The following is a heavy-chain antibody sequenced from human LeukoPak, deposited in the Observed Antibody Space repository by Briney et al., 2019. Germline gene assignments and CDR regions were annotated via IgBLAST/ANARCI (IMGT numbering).Heavy chain of an antibody. J-gene: IGHJ4*02. D-gene: IGHD5-18*01. CDR1: GFTVSSNY. Sequence: GGSLRLSCAASGFTVSSNYMSWVRQAPGKGLEWVSVIYSGGSTYYADSVKGRFTISRDNAKNSLYLQMNSLRAEDTAVYYCARDRNTAMAYWGQGTLVTVSS. CDR3: ARDRNTAMAY. CDR2: IYSGGST. V-gene: IGHV3-53*01.